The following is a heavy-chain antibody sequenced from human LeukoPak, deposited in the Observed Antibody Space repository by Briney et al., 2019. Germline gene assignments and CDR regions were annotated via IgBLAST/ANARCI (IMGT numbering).Heavy chain of an antibody. CDR3: AKKRDAFDI. CDR1: GFTFSSYA. J-gene: IGHJ3*02. Sequence: GGSLRLSCVASGFTFSSYAMGWVRQAPGKRPEWVSSLTDSGGTTYYVDSVKGRFTISRDNSKNTLYLHMNSLRAEDTAMYYCAKKRDAFDIWGQGTVAAVSS. V-gene: IGHV3-23*01. D-gene: IGHD5-24*01. CDR2: LTDSGGTT.